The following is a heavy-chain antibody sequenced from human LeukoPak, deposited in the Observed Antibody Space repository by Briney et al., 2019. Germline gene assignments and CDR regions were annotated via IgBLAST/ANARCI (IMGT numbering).Heavy chain of an antibody. CDR2: IYHSGST. Sequence: SETLSLTCTVSGGSISSSNWWSWVRQPPGKGLEWIGEIYHSGSTNYNPSLKSRVTISVDKSKNQSSLKLSSVTAADTAVYYCASGRHQGWFDPWGQGTLVTVSS. CDR3: ASGRHQGWFDP. J-gene: IGHJ5*02. V-gene: IGHV4-4*02. CDR1: GGSISSSNW.